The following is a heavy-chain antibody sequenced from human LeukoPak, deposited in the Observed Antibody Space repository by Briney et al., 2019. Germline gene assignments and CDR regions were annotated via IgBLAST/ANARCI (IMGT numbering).Heavy chain of an antibody. Sequence: SETLSLTRSVSGGSISSYYWSWIRQPAGKGLEWIGRIYSSGSTNYNPSLKSRVTMSVDTSKNQFFLKLSSVTAADTAVYYCARDRGDYGSGSYLSYWGQGTLVTVSS. CDR3: ARDRGDYGSGSYLSY. CDR1: GGSISSYY. J-gene: IGHJ4*02. D-gene: IGHD3-10*01. V-gene: IGHV4-4*07. CDR2: IYSSGST.